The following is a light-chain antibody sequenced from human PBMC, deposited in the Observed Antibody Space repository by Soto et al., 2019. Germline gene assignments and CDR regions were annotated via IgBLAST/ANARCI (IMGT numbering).Light chain of an antibody. J-gene: IGKJ2*01. V-gene: IGKV3-15*01. CDR2: STS. CDR1: QSVSSL. CDR3: QQYHYWPYT. Sequence: VLTQSPATLSVSPGERVTLSCRASQSVSSLLAWYQQKPGQAPRLLIYSTSTRATGIPARFSDSGSGTEFTLTISSLQSEDFAIYYCQQYHYWPYTFGQGTKLEIK.